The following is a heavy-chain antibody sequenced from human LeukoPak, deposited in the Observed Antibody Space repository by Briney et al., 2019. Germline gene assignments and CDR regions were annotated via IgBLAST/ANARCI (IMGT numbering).Heavy chain of an antibody. V-gene: IGHV4-30-2*01. D-gene: IGHD6-6*01. J-gene: IGHJ4*02. Sequence: SQTLSLTCTVSGGSIGSGAYYWTWIRQPPGKGLEWFGYIYHSGDTYYNPSLKSRVTISVDTSKNQFSLKLSSVTAADTAVYYCARIAARLPDYWGQGTLVTVSS. CDR1: GGSIGSGAYY. CDR3: ARIAARLPDY. CDR2: IYHSGDT.